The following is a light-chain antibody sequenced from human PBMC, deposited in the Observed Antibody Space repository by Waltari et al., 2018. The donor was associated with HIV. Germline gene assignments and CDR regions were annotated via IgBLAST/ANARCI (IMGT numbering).Light chain of an antibody. J-gene: IGLJ3*02. CDR2: DVS. V-gene: IGLV2-14*03. CDR1: SNDVGGYTY. CDR3: ESYTSTSVWV. Sequence: QSALTQPASVSGSPGQSITIPCTGSSNDVGGYTYVSWYQQPPGKAPRLIIYDVSTRPSGVSDRFSGSKSGDTASLTISGLQPEDEADYYCESYTSTSVWVFGGGTRLTVL.